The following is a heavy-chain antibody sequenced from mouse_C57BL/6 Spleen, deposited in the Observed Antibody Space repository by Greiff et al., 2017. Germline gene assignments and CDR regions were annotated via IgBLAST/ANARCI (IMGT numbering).Heavy chain of an antibody. CDR3: AREASTVVEAGMAY. D-gene: IGHD1-1*01. CDR2: IVPANGST. J-gene: IGHJ4*01. Sequence: VQLQQSVAELMRPGASVKLSCTATGYTITDTYMQWVKQRPEHGLEWIGRIVPANGSTNYTPKFQGKATFTADTSSNTAYMQLSSLTSEDSAIYYCAREASTVVEAGMAYWGQGTLVTVSA. V-gene: IGHV14-3*01. CDR1: GYTITDTY.